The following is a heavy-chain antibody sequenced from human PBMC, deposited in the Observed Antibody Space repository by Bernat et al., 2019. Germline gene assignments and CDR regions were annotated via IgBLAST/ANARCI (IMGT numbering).Heavy chain of an antibody. CDR3: AGDAALAAAGVYYYYGMDV. D-gene: IGHD6-13*01. V-gene: IGHV3-21*01. CDR1: GFTFSSYS. CDR2: ISSSSSYI. Sequence: EVQLVESGGGLVKPGGSLRLSCAASGFTFSSYSMNWVRQAPGKGLELVSSISSSSSYIYYADSVKGRFTISRDNAKNSLYLQMNSLRAEDTAVYYCAGDAALAAAGVYYYYGMDVWGQGTTVTVSS. J-gene: IGHJ6*02.